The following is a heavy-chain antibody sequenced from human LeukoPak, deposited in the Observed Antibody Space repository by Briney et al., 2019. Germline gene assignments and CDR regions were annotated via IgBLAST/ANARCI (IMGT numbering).Heavy chain of an antibody. CDR1: GFTFSNYW. CDR2: ISTSGSTI. Sequence: GGSLRLSCAASGFTFSNYWMSWVRQAPGKGLEWVSYISTSGSTIYYADSVKGRFTISRDNAKNSLYLQMNSLTAEDTAVYYCAREAAGSTTVEFDYWGQGTLVTVSS. CDR3: AREAAGSTTVEFDY. D-gene: IGHD4-17*01. J-gene: IGHJ4*02. V-gene: IGHV3-48*04.